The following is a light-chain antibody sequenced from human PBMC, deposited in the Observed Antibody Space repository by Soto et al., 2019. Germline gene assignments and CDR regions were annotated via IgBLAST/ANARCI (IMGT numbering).Light chain of an antibody. Sequence: EIVLTQSPATLSLSPGERATLSCRASQSVSSYLAWYQQKPGQAPRLLIYDAYNRATGIPARFSGSGSGTDFNLTISSLEPEDFAVYYCQQRSNWPPLTFGGGTKVEIK. J-gene: IGKJ4*01. CDR3: QQRSNWPPLT. CDR1: QSVSSY. V-gene: IGKV3-11*01. CDR2: DAY.